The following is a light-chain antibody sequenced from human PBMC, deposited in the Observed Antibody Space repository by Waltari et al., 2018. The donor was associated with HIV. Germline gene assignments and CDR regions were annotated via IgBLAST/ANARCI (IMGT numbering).Light chain of an antibody. V-gene: IGLV1-40*01. CDR3: QSYDSALSGSV. Sequence: QSVLTQPPSVSGAPGQRVTISCTGSSSNIGAGYDVHWYQQLPGTAPKLVICASDNRPCGGPERFSGCKAGTAASLANTGLQAEDDADDYCQSYDSALSGSVFGGGTKLTVL. CDR2: ASD. CDR1: SSNIGAGYD. J-gene: IGLJ2*01.